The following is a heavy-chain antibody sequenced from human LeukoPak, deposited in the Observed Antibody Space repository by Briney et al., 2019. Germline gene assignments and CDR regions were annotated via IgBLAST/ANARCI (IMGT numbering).Heavy chain of an antibody. CDR1: RITFSNHA. CDR3: AKGGAATMRDGYNYYYYYMEV. CDR2: ISGSGGHT. D-gene: IGHD5-24*01. V-gene: IGHV3-23*01. J-gene: IGHJ6*03. Sequence: GGSLRLSCAASRITFSNHAMSWVRQAPGKGLEWVSLISGSGGHTYYGDSVKGRFTISRDNSTNRLYLQMNSLRPEGTAVYYCAKGGAATMRDGYNYYYYYMEVWGRGTTVTVSS.